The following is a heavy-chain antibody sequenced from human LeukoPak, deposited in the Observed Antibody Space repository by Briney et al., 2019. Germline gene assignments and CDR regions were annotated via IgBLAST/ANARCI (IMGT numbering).Heavy chain of an antibody. CDR1: GGSISSGSYY. Sequence: SQTLSLTCTVSGGSISSGSYYWSWIRQPAGKGLEWIGRIYTSGSTNCNPSLKSRVTISVDTSKNQFSLKLSSVTAADTAVYYCARDGRYSSPPGFDPWGQGTLVTVSS. CDR3: ARDGRYSSPPGFDP. V-gene: IGHV4-61*02. J-gene: IGHJ5*02. D-gene: IGHD6-13*01. CDR2: IYTSGST.